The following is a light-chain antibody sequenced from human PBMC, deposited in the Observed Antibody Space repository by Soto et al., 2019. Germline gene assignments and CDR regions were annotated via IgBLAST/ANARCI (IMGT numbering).Light chain of an antibody. CDR3: LLSYSGARYVV. Sequence: QAVVTQEPSLTMSPGGTVTLTCGSSTGAVTSGHYPYWFQQKPGQAPRTLIYDTSNKHSWTPARFSGSLLGGKAALTLSGAQPEDEAEYYCLLSYSGARYVVFGGGTKLTVL. CDR1: TGAVTSGHY. CDR2: DTS. V-gene: IGLV7-46*01. J-gene: IGLJ2*01.